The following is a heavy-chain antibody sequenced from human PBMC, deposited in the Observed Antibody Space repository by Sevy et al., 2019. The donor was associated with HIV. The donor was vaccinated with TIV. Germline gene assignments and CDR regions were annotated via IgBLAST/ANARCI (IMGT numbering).Heavy chain of an antibody. Sequence: GGSRLSCTASGFTFSNYEMNWVRQAPGKGLEWVSYITLSGSSTYYADSVKGRFTISRDNAKNSLYLQMNSLRAEDTAVYYCARDRQGITVAGTAIDYWGQGTLVTVSS. CDR1: GFTFSNYE. CDR2: ITLSGSST. D-gene: IGHD6-19*01. V-gene: IGHV3-48*03. CDR3: ARDRQGITVAGTAIDY. J-gene: IGHJ4*02.